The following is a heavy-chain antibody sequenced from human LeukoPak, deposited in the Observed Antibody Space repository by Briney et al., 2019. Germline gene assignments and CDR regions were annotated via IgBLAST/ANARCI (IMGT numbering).Heavy chain of an antibody. CDR1: GFTFSSYG. D-gene: IGHD1-26*01. Sequence: GGSLRLSCAASGFTFSSYGMHWVRQAPGKGLEWGAVISYDGSNKYYADSVKGRFTISRDNSKNTLYLQMNSLRAEDTAVYYCAKALGATENMVRGIDYWGQGTLVTVSS. V-gene: IGHV3-30*18. CDR3: AKALGATENMVRGIDY. CDR2: ISYDGSNK. J-gene: IGHJ4*02.